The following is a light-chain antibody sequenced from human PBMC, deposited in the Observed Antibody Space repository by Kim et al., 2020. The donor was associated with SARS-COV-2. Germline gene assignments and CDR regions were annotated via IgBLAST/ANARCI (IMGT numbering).Light chain of an antibody. CDR3: QQYDSSRT. J-gene: IGKJ1*01. CDR2: GAS. V-gene: IGKV3-20*01. CDR1: QSVSSSY. Sequence: DIVLTQSPGILSLSPGERATLSCRASQSVSSSYLAWYQQKPGQAPRLLNYGASSRATGIPDRFSGSGSGTDFTLTISRLEPEDFAVYYCQQYDSSRTFGQGTKVDIK.